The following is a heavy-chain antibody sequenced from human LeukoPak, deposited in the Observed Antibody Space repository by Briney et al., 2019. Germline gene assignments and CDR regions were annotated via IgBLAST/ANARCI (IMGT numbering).Heavy chain of an antibody. CDR2: INAGDGKT. CDR1: GYTFISHP. CDR3: ARDRYYGSDGRFNYFDY. V-gene: IGHV1-3*01. D-gene: IGHD3-10*01. J-gene: IGHJ4*02. Sequence: GASVKPSCKPSGYTFISHPMHWVRQAPGQRLEWMGWINAGDGKTEYSQKFQGRVTITRDTPASTVYMELNSLRSEDTAMYYCARDRYYGSDGRFNYFDYWGQGTPLTVSS.